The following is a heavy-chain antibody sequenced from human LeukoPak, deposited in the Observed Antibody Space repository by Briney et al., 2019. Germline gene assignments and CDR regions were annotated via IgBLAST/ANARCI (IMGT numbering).Heavy chain of an antibody. J-gene: IGHJ4*02. Sequence: SETLSLTCAVYGGSSSGYYWSWIRQPPGKGLEWIGEINHSGSTNYNPSLKSRVTISVDTSKNQFSLKLSSVTAADTAVYYCASPRGGYSLYYFDYWGPGTLVTVSS. CDR1: GGSSSGYY. V-gene: IGHV4-34*01. CDR3: ASPRGGYSLYYFDY. CDR2: INHSGST. D-gene: IGHD3-22*01.